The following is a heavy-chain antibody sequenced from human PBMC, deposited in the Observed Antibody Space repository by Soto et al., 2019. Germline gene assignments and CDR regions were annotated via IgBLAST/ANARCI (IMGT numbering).Heavy chain of an antibody. CDR3: AKDLNLRELLPDFDY. J-gene: IGHJ4*02. CDR1: GFTFSSYA. D-gene: IGHD1-26*01. CDR2: ISGSGGST. V-gene: IGHV3-23*01. Sequence: PGGSLRLSCAASGFTFSSYAMSWVRQAPGKGLEWVSAISGSGGSTYYADSVKGRFTISRDNSKSTLYLQMNSLRAEDTAVYYCAKDLNLRELLPDFDYWGQGTLVTVSS.